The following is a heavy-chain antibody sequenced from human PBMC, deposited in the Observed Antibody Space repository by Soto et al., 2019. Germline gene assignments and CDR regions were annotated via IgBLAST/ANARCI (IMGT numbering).Heavy chain of an antibody. CDR1: GFTFSSYS. V-gene: IGHV3-21*01. Sequence: GGSLRLSCAASGFTFSSYSMNWVRQAPGKGLEWVSSISSSSSYIYYADSVKGRFTISRDNAKNSLYLQMNSLRAEDTAVYYCARDSRGYIAALYYGMYXWGQGTTVTVS. CDR2: ISSSSSYI. D-gene: IGHD6-6*01. CDR3: ARDSRGYIAALYYGMYX. J-gene: IGHJ6*02.